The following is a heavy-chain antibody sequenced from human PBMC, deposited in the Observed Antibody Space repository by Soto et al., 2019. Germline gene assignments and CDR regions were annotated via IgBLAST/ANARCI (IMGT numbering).Heavy chain of an antibody. CDR2: IWYDGNDK. CDR3: ARDSDGQISGWYGGMDV. Sequence: QVQLVESGGTVVQPGRSLRLSCTASGFTFSSYGMHWVRQAPGKGLEWVALIWYDGNDKYYADSVKGRFTISRDNFKNTLYLQMTSMRAEDTAVYYCARDSDGQISGWYGGMDVWGQGTTVTVSS. V-gene: IGHV3-33*01. CDR1: GFTFSSYG. D-gene: IGHD6-19*01. J-gene: IGHJ6*02.